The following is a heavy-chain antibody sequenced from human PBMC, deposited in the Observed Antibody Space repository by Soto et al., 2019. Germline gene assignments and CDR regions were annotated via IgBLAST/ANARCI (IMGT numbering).Heavy chain of an antibody. CDR2: IYYSGST. V-gene: IGHV4-39*01. CDR3: ARQKGYYYYGMDV. Sequence: SETLSLTCTVSGGSISSSSYCWGWIRQPPGKGLEWIGSIYYSGSTYYNPSLKSRVTISVDTSKNQFSLKLSSVTAADTAVYYCARQKGYYYYGMDVWGQGTTVTVSS. J-gene: IGHJ6*02. CDR1: GGSISSSSYC.